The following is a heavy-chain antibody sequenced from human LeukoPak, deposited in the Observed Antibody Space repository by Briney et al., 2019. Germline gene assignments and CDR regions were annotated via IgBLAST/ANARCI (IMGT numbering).Heavy chain of an antibody. CDR2: IYSSGTT. Sequence: SETLSLTCTVSGGSISSFYWSWIRQPAGKGLEWIGRIYSSGTTNYNPSLKSRLTMSVDTSKNQFSLKLGSVTAADTAVYYCARDSAPSDWNYDYWGQGTLVTVSS. D-gene: IGHD1-7*01. CDR3: ARDSAPSDWNYDY. CDR1: GGSISSFY. V-gene: IGHV4-4*07. J-gene: IGHJ4*02.